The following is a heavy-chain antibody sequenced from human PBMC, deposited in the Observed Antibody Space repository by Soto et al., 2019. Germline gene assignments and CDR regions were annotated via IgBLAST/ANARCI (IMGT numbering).Heavy chain of an antibody. J-gene: IGHJ5*02. CDR1: GYTFTSYG. CDR2: ISAYNGNT. CDR3: ARTTPTGSRSRNWFDP. D-gene: IGHD2-2*01. V-gene: IGHV1-18*01. Sequence: ASVKVSCKASGYTFTSYGISWVRQAPGQGLEWMGWISAYNGNTNYAQKLQGRVTMTTDTSTSTAYMELRSLRSDDTAVYYCARTTPTGSRSRNWFDPWGQGTLVTVSS.